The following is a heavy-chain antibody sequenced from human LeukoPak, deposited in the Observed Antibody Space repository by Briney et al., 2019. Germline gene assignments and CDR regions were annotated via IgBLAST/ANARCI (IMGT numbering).Heavy chain of an antibody. V-gene: IGHV3-23*01. CDR1: GFTFSSYA. Sequence: GGSLRLSCAASGFTFSSYAMSWVRQAPGKGLEWVSAISGSGGSTYYADSVKGRFTISRDNSKNTLYLQMNSLRAEDTAVYYCARGFAYCSGGSCYSAGGYLAPDYWGQGTLATVSS. CDR3: ARGFAYCSGGSCYSAGGYLAPDY. D-gene: IGHD2-15*01. J-gene: IGHJ4*02. CDR2: ISGSGGST.